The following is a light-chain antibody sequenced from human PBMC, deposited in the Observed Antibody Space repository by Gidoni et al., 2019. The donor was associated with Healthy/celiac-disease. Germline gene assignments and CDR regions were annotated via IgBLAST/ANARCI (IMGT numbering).Light chain of an antibody. Sequence: QSVLTQPPSVSGAPVQSGTISCTGSSSNIGAGYDVHWYQQLPGTAPNLLIYGNSNRPSGVPDRFSGSKSGTSASLAITGLQAEDEADYYCQSYDSSLSGSVFGGGTKLTVL. CDR1: SSNIGAGYD. CDR2: GNS. J-gene: IGLJ2*01. CDR3: QSYDSSLSGSV. V-gene: IGLV1-40*01.